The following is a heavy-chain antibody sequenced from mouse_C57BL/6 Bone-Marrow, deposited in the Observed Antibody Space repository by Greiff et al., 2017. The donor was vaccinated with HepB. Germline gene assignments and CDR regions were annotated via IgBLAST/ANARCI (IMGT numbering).Heavy chain of an antibody. CDR1: GYSITSGYD. V-gene: IGHV3-1*01. CDR2: ISYSGST. CDR3: ARVDSSGDVGFAY. D-gene: IGHD3-2*02. Sequence: EVKLVESGPGMVKPSQSLSLTCTVTGYSITSGYDWHWIRHFPGNKLEWMGYISYSGSTNYNPSLKSRISITHDTSKNHFFLKLNSVTTEDTATYYCARVDSSGDVGFAYWGQGTLVTVSA. J-gene: IGHJ3*01.